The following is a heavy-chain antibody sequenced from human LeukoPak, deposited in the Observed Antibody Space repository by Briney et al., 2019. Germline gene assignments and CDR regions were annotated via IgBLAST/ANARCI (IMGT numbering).Heavy chain of an antibody. CDR2: INAGNGNT. D-gene: IGHD3-22*01. V-gene: IGHV1-3*01. J-gene: IGHJ4*02. Sequence: GASVKVSCKASGYTFTSYAMHWVRQAPGQRLEWMGWINAGNGNTKYSQKLQGRVTMTTDTSTSTAYMELRSLRSDDTAVYYCARDRYYDSSGQNPGDYWGQGTLVTVSS. CDR1: GYTFTSYA. CDR3: ARDRYYDSSGQNPGDY.